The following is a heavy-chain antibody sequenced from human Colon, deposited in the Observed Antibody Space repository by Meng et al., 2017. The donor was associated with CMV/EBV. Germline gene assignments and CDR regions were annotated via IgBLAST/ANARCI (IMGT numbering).Heavy chain of an antibody. V-gene: IGHV3-30*19. D-gene: IGHD4-17*01. CDR1: GFTFSSSG. CDR3: VRVGDYPGGYFDY. CDR2: ISYDGSIK. Sequence: GGSLRLSCAASGFTFSSSGMHWVRQAPGKGLEWVALISYDGSIKYYVDSMKGRFTISRDNSKNTLSLQMNSLRADDTAVYYCVRVGDYPGGYFDYWGLGTLVTVSS. J-gene: IGHJ4*02.